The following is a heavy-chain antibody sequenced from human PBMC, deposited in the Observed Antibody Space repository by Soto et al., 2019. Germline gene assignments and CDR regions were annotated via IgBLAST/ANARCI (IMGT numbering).Heavy chain of an antibody. D-gene: IGHD2-15*01. Sequence: QVQLGQSGPEVKKAGASVKVSCTAPTDYIFLAYGFDWVRQAPGQGLEWMGWISPKFGRTNYARTLQDRFTMTTDVSTNSVSMELRDLRSDDTAVYYCARDDCNGGSCDGGHYLDLWGRGTPISVSS. CDR3: ARDDCNGGSCDGGHYLDL. CDR2: ISPKFGRT. CDR1: DYIFLAYG. J-gene: IGHJ2*01. V-gene: IGHV1-18*01.